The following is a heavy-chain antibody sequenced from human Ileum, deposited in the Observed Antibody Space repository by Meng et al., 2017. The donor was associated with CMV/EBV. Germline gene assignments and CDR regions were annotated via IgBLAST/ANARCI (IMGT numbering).Heavy chain of an antibody. CDR2: VSGAGSAT. V-gene: IGHV3-23*01. CDR3: ARDFCLGYCSGGSWGADY. J-gene: IGHJ4*02. D-gene: IGHD2-15*01. CDR1: GFTFRSHA. Sequence: GESLKISCAASGFTFRSHAMNWVRQAPGKGLEWVASVSGAGSATHYADSVKGRFTISRDNSKNTLYLQMNSLRAEDTAVYYCARDFCLGYCSGGSWGADYWGQGTLVTVSS.